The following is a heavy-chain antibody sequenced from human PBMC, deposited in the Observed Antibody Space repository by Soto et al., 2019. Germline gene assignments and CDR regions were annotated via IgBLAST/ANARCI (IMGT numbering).Heavy chain of an antibody. D-gene: IGHD3-3*01. CDR1: GFTFSSYA. Sequence: EVQVLQSGGGLVQPGGSLRLSCAASGFTFSSYAMSWVRQAPGKGLEWVSVIRGSGDSTYYADSVKGRFTISRDNSKNTLYLQMSSLRAEDTAAYYCAKLPFSMQYFDYWGQGTLVTVSS. CDR2: IRGSGDST. V-gene: IGHV3-23*01. CDR3: AKLPFSMQYFDY. J-gene: IGHJ4*02.